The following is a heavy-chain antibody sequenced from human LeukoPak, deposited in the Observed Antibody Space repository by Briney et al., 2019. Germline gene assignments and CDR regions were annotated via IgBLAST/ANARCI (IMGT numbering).Heavy chain of an antibody. CDR2: ISYDGSNK. V-gene: IGHV3-30*18. D-gene: IGHD2-2*01. Sequence: GRSLRLSCAASGFTFSSYGMHWVRQAPGKGLGWVAVISYDGSNKYYADSVKGRFTISRDNSKNTLYLQMNSLRAEDTAVYYCAKGLVPAAKMDYHYGMDVWGKGTTVTVSS. CDR1: GFTFSSYG. CDR3: AKGLVPAAKMDYHYGMDV. J-gene: IGHJ6*04.